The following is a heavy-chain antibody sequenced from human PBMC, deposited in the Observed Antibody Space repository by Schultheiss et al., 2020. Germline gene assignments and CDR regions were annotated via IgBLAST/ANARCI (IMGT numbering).Heavy chain of an antibody. CDR3: ANVKGGYQLLRLYYYYGMDV. V-gene: IGHV3-23*01. J-gene: IGHJ6*04. D-gene: IGHD2-2*01. CDR1: GFTFSSYA. Sequence: GGSLRLSCAASGFTFSSYAMSWVRQAPGKGLEWVSAISGSGGSTYYADSVKGRFTISRDNSKNTLYLQMNSLRAEDTAVYYCANVKGGYQLLRLYYYYGMDVWGKGTTVTVSS. CDR2: ISGSGGST.